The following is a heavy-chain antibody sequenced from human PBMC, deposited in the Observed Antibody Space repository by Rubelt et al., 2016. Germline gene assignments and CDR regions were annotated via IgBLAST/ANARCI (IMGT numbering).Heavy chain of an antibody. CDR3: AREGVKGSRKDGMDV. V-gene: IGHV1-69*13. J-gene: IGHJ6*02. CDR1: GGTFSSYA. Sequence: QVQLVQSGAEVKKPGASVKVSCKASGGTFSSYAISWVRQAPGQGLEWMGGIIPLFGPANYAQKCQGRVTITADESTSTAYMELRSLRSDDTAVYYCAREGVKGSRKDGMDVWGQGTTVTVSS. D-gene: IGHD2-8*01. CDR2: IIPLFGPA.